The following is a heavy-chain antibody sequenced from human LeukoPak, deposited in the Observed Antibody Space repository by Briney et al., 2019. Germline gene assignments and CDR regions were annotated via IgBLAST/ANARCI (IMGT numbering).Heavy chain of an antibody. D-gene: IGHD2-15*01. V-gene: IGHV5-51*01. CDR2: IYPADSDI. J-gene: IGHJ5*02. CDR3: ARQEYCSGGSCYTWFDP. Sequence: GESLKISCKGSGYSINNYWIGWVRQMPGKGLEWMGVIYPADSDIRYSPSFQGQVTISADKSISTAYLQWSSLKASDTAMYYCARQEYCSGGSCYTWFDPWGQGTLVTVSS. CDR1: GYSINNYW.